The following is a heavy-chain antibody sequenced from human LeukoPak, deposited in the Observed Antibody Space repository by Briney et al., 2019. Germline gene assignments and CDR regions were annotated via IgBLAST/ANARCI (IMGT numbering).Heavy chain of an antibody. V-gene: IGHV4-34*01. D-gene: IGHD6-6*01. J-gene: IGHJ5*02. Sequence: SETLSLTCAVYGGSLSGYYWSWIRQPPGKGLEWIGEINHSGSTNYNPSLKSRVTISVDTSKNQFSLKLSSVTAADTAVYYCARDNFEYSSSGGWFDPWGQGTLVTVSS. CDR2: INHSGST. CDR3: ARDNFEYSSSGGWFDP. CDR1: GGSLSGYY.